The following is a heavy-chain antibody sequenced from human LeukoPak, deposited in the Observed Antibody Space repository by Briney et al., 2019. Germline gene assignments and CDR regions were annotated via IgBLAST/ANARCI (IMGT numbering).Heavy chain of an antibody. CDR1: GGSISSYY. CDR2: IYTSGSN. D-gene: IGHD3-10*02. CDR3: ARGVLLYSGDYFDY. Sequence: SETLSLTCTVSGGSISSYYWSWIRQPAGKGLEWIGRIYTSGSNNYNPSLKSRVTISVDTFKNQFSLKLSSVTAADPAVYYCARGVLLYSGDYFDYWGQGTLVTVSS. V-gene: IGHV4-4*07. J-gene: IGHJ4*02.